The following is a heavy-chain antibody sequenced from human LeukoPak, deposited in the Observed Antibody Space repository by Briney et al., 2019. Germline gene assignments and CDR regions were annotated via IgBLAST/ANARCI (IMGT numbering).Heavy chain of an antibody. D-gene: IGHD3-10*01. V-gene: IGHV3-23*01. Sequence: GGSLRLSCVVSGISLSNYAMTWVRQAPGKGLEWVSYTSERGGSTTYADSVKGRFTISRDTSLNTLYLQMNNLRAEDTAVYFCAKRGVVIRGILVIGYHQEAYHYDFWGQGVLVTVSS. CDR3: AKRGVVIRGILVIGYHQEAYHYDF. CDR2: TSERGGST. J-gene: IGHJ4*02. CDR1: GISLSNYA.